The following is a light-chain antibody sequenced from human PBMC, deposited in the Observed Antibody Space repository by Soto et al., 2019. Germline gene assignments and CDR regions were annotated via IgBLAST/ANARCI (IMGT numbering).Light chain of an antibody. Sequence: EFVLTRSPDTLSPPPDEAACLSCSASQSVHTFLAWYQQKPGQPPRLLIYGASTRAPGVPARFSGRGSGTDFTLTITSLEPEDFAVYYCHQRSNWPPDTFGQGTRLEI. CDR2: GAS. V-gene: IGKV3-11*01. CDR3: HQRSNWPPDT. J-gene: IGKJ5*01. CDR1: QSVHTF.